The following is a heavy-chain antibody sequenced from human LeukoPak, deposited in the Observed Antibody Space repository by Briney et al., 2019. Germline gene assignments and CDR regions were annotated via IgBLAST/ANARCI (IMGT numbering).Heavy chain of an antibody. V-gene: IGHV3-21*04. CDR2: ITSSSSYI. CDR3: ARDVVFYYFDSSGYFGAFDI. J-gene: IGHJ3*02. Sequence: GGSLRPSCAASGFTFSSYSMTWVRQAPGKGLEWVSSITSSSSYIHYADSVKGRFTISRDNAKNSLYLQMNNLRAEDTAVYYCARDVVFYYFDSSGYFGAFDIWGQGTMVTVSS. CDR1: GFTFSSYS. D-gene: IGHD3-22*01.